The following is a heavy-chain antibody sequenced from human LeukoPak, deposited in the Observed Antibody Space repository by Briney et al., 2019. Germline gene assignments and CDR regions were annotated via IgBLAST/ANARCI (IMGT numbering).Heavy chain of an antibody. D-gene: IGHD2-15*01. J-gene: IGHJ6*03. V-gene: IGHV4-34*01. CDR2: TSHSGST. Sequence: SETLSLTCAVYGGSFSGYYWSWIRQPPGKGLEWIGETSHSGSTNYNPSLKSRVTISVDTSKNQFSLKLSSVTAADTAVYYCAREKRGGNHLYYYYYYMDVWGKGTTVTVSS. CDR1: GGSFSGYY. CDR3: AREKRGGNHLYYYYYYMDV.